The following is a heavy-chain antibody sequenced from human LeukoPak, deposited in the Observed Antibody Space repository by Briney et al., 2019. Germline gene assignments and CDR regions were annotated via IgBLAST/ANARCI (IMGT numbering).Heavy chain of an antibody. CDR3: AREPGGIDY. V-gene: IGHV3-30*04. D-gene: IGHD1-26*01. J-gene: IGHJ4*02. Sequence: GGSLRLSCAASGFTFSSYAMHWVRQAPGKGLEWVAVISYDGSNKYYADSVKGRFTISRDNSKNTLYLQMNSLRAEDTAVYYCAREPGGIDYWGQGTLVTVSS. CDR1: GFTFSSYA. CDR2: ISYDGSNK.